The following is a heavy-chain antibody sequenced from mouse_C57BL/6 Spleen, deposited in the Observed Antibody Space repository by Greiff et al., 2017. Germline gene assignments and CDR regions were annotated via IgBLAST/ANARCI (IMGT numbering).Heavy chain of an antibody. D-gene: IGHD2-4*01. V-gene: IGHV2-5*01. CDR1: GFSLTSYG. CDR2: IWRGGST. J-gene: IGHJ2*01. Sequence: VKLMESGPGLVQPSQSLSITCTVSGFSLTSYGVHWVRQSPGKGLDWLGVIWRGGSTDYNAAFLSRLSITKDNSKSQVYFKMNSLQADDTAIYYCAKKDDYGAFDYWGQGTTLTVAS. CDR3: AKKDDYGAFDY.